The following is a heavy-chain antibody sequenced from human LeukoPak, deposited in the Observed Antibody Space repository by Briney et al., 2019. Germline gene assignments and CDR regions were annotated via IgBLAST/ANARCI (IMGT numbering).Heavy chain of an antibody. Sequence: PSGTLSLTCAVSGGSIRSSNWWSWVRQPPGKGLEWIGEIYHSGSTNYNPSLKSRVTISVDKSKNQFSLKLSSVTAADTAVYYCARVSRDYYTGFDYWGQGTLVTVSS. CDR2: IYHSGST. CDR3: ARVSRDYYTGFDY. V-gene: IGHV4-4*02. J-gene: IGHJ4*02. D-gene: IGHD3-3*01. CDR1: GGSIRSSNW.